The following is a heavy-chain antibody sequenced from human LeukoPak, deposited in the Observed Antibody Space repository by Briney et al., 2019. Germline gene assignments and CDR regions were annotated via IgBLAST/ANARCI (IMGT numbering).Heavy chain of an antibody. CDR2: IKQDGSEK. V-gene: IGHV3-7*01. CDR3: ARDREDGYNLDGNYGMDV. CDR1: GFTFSSYW. D-gene: IGHD5-12*01. J-gene: IGHJ6*02. Sequence: GGSLRLSCAASGFTFSSYWMSWVRQAPGKGLEWVANIKQDGSEKYYVDSVKGRFTISRDNAKNSLYLQMNSLRAEDTAVYYCARDREDGYNLDGNYGMDVWGQGTTVTVSS.